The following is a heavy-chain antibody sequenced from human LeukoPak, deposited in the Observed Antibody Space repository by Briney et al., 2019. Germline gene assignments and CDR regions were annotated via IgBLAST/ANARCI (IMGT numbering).Heavy chain of an antibody. CDR3: ARDRAIRDCTNGVCYIHTPGYYYGMDV. CDR2: ISGSGGTT. V-gene: IGHV3-23*01. D-gene: IGHD2-8*01. Sequence: GGSLRLSCAASGFTFSSYTVTWVRQAPGKGLEWVSGISGSGGTTYYADSVKGRFTISRDNSKNTLYLQMNSLRAEDTAVYYCARDRAIRDCTNGVCYIHTPGYYYGMDVWGQGTTVTVSS. CDR1: GFTFSSYT. J-gene: IGHJ6*02.